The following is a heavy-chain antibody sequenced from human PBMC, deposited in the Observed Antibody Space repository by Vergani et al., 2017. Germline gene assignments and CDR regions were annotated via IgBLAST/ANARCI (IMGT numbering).Heavy chain of an antibody. J-gene: IGHJ6*02. V-gene: IGHV1-18*01. CDR1: GYTFTSYG. CDR3: AADIVVVPAASFSMDV. D-gene: IGHD2-2*01. CDR2: ISAYNGNT. Sequence: QVQLVQSGAEVKKPGASVKVSCKASGYTFTSYGISWVRQAPGQGLEWMGWISAYNGNTNYAQKFQGRVTMTRDTSISTAYMELSRLRSDDTAVYYCAADIVVVPAASFSMDVWGQGTTVTVSS.